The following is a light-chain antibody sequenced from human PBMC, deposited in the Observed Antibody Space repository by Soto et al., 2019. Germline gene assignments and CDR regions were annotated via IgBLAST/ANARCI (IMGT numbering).Light chain of an antibody. CDR3: SSYTSSSTHWV. V-gene: IGLV2-14*01. CDR2: EVS. CDR1: SSDVGGYNY. J-gene: IGLJ3*02. Sequence: ALTQPASVSGSPGQSITISCTGTSSDVGGYNYVSWYQQHPGKAPKLMIYEVSNRPSGVSNRFSGSKSGNTASLTISGLQAEDEADYYCSSYTSSSTHWVFGGGTKLTVL.